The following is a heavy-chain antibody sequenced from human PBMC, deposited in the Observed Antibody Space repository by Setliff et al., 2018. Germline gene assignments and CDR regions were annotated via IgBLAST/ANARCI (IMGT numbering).Heavy chain of an antibody. D-gene: IGHD2-15*01. V-gene: IGHV1-18*01. Sequence: ASVKVSCKTSGYNFITFGVNWVRQVPGQGFEWMGWISPYNGDADYAQKFQGRVTLTTDTSTGTAYMELRALCSDDTAIYYCTRGRGPRVVVAVPLDFWGQGTLVTVSS. CDR1: GYNFITFG. CDR2: ISPYNGDA. CDR3: TRGRGPRVVVAVPLDF. J-gene: IGHJ4*02.